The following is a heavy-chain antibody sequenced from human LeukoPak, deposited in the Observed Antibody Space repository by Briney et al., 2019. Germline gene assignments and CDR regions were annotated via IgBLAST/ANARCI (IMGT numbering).Heavy chain of an antibody. J-gene: IGHJ5*02. Sequence: PGGSLRLSCAASGFTFSSYWMSWVRQAPGKGLEWVANIKQDGSEKYYVNSVKGRFTISRDNAKNSLYLQMNSLRAEDTAVYYCARDPRGGYYLNWFDPWGQGTLVTVSS. CDR3: ARDPRGGYYLNWFDP. D-gene: IGHD3-22*01. CDR2: IKQDGSEK. CDR1: GFTFSSYW. V-gene: IGHV3-7*01.